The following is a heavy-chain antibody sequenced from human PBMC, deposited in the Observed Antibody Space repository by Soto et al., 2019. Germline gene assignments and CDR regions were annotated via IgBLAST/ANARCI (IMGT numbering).Heavy chain of an antibody. V-gene: IGHV1-18*04. D-gene: IGHD4-17*01. CDR1: GYTFTSYG. Sequence: ASVKISCKASGYTFTSYGISWVRQAPGQGLEWMGWISAYNGNTNYAQKLHGRVTMTTDTSTSTAYMELRSLRSADTAVYYCARDTVTTPWWLEPGGQGTLVTVSS. J-gene: IGHJ5*02. CDR2: ISAYNGNT. CDR3: ARDTVTTPWWLEP.